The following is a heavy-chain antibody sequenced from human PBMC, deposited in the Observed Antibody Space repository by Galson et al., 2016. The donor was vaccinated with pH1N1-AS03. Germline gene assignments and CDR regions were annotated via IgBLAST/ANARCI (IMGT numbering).Heavy chain of an antibody. CDR1: GFTFSDYY. Sequence: SLRLSCAASGFTFSDYYMTWIRQAAGKGLEWVSYISSSGDSIYYADSVKGRFTISRDNAKNSLYLQMNSLRAEDTAVYCARVSGWLNFDYWGQGTLVTVSS. CDR3: ARVSGWLNFDY. CDR2: ISSSGDSI. J-gene: IGHJ4*02. D-gene: IGHD6-19*01. V-gene: IGHV3-11*01.